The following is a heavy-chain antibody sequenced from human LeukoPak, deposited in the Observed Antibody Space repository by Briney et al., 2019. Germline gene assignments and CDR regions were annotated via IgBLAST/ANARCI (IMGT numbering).Heavy chain of an antibody. J-gene: IGHJ3*02. CDR3: AREIRAFDI. D-gene: IGHD3-10*01. V-gene: IGHV3-30*04. CDR1: GFTFSSYA. CDR2: ISYDGSNK. Sequence: GRSLRLSCAAPGFTFSSYAMHWVRQAPGKGLEWVAVISYDGSNKYYADSVKGRFTISRDNSKNTLYLQMNSLRAEDTAVYYCAREIRAFDIWGQGTMVTVSS.